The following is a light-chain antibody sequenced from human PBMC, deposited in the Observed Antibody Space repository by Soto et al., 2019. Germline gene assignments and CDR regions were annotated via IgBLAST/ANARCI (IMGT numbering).Light chain of an antibody. J-gene: IGLJ1*01. CDR3: QSYDSTLSARDV. Sequence: QSALTQPASVSGSPGQSITISCTGTSSDVGSYNLVSWYQQHPGKAPKLLIYEVSKRPSGVPDRFSGSKSGTSASLAITGLQAEDEGDYYCQSYDSTLSARDVFGTGTKVTVL. CDR2: EVS. V-gene: IGLV2-14*02. CDR1: SSDVGSYNL.